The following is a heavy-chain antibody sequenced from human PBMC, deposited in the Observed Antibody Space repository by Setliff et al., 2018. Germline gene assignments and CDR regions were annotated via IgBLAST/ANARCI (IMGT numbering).Heavy chain of an antibody. Sequence: GESLKISCAASGFSFGSFSMSWVRQPPGKGLEWVASILYTGGGPSYGESVEGRFTVSRDDSKNTLYLQMNSLTAEDTAVYYCAKDLRRDGKWDIDYWGQGTLVTVSS. CDR1: GFSFGSFS. D-gene: IGHD1-26*01. CDR2: ILYTGGGP. CDR3: AKDLRRDGKWDIDY. J-gene: IGHJ4*02. V-gene: IGHV3-23*01.